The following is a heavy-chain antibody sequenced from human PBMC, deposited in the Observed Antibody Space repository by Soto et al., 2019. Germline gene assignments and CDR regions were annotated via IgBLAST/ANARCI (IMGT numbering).Heavy chain of an antibody. V-gene: IGHV4-34*02. D-gene: IGHD5-12*01. J-gene: IGHJ4*02. CDR1: GESFSGYY. CDR2: INHSGST. CDR3: AGNIVATISSFDY. Sequence: QVQLQQWGAGLLKPSETLSLTCAVYGESFSGYYWSWIRQPPGKGLEWIGEINHSGSTNYNPSLKSRVPMSVDTSKNQFSLKLSSVTAADTAMYYCAGNIVATISSFDYWGQGTLVTVSS.